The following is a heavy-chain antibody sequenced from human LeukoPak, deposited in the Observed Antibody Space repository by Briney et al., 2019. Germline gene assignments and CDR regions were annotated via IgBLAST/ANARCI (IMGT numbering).Heavy chain of an antibody. V-gene: IGHV4-59*01. J-gene: IGHJ4*02. Sequence: SETLSLTCTVSGGSISSYYWSWIRQPPGKGLEWIGYIYYSGSTNYNPSLKSRVTISVDTSKNQFSLKLSSVTAADTAVYYCAMSSGWFLHFDYWSQGTLVTVSS. CDR1: GGSISSYY. CDR3: AMSSGWFLHFDY. D-gene: IGHD6-19*01. CDR2: IYYSGST.